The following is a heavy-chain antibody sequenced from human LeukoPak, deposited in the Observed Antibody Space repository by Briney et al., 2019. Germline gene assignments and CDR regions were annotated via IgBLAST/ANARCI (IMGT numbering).Heavy chain of an antibody. V-gene: IGHV3-23*01. CDR1: GFTFSSYA. J-gene: IGHJ4*02. CDR3: AKDFQLAYYDSSGYYYDY. CDR2: ISGSGGST. D-gene: IGHD3-22*01. Sequence: PGGSLRLSCAASGFTFSSYAMSWVRQAPGKGLEWVSAISGSGGSTYYADSVKGRFTISRDNSKNTLYLQMNSLRAEDTAVYYCAKDFQLAYYDSSGYYYDYWGQGTLVTVSS.